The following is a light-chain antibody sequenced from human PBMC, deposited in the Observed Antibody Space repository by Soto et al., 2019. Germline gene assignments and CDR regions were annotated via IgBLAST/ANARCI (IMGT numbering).Light chain of an antibody. CDR1: QGIGNF. V-gene: IGKV1-27*01. Sequence: DIQMTQSPSSLSASIGDKVTITCRASQGIGNFLAWYQQKPGKPPKLLMYAASSLQSGVPSRFSGSGVGTDFTLTISSLQPEDVASYYCQKYDCAPWTFGQGTKVEIK. CDR3: QKYDCAPWT. J-gene: IGKJ1*01. CDR2: AAS.